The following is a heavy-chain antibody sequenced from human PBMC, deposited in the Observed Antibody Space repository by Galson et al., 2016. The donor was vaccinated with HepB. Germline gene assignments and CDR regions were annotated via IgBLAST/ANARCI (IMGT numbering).Heavy chain of an antibody. CDR1: GFTFSSYG. CDR3: AKGGDSSGYLDY. V-gene: IGHV3-30*18. J-gene: IGHJ4*02. CDR2: ISYDGSNK. D-gene: IGHD3-22*01. Sequence: SLRLSCAASGFTFSSYGMHWVRQAPGKGLEWVAVISYDGSNKYYADSVKGRFTISRDNSKNTLYLQMNSLRAEDTAVYYCAKGGDSSGYLDYWGQGTPVTVSS.